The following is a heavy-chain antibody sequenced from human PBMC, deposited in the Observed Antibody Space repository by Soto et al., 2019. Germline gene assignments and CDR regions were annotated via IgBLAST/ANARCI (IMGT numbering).Heavy chain of an antibody. CDR2: IYYSGST. V-gene: IGHV4-59*01. Sequence: SETLSLTCTVSGGSISSYYWSWIRQPPGKGLEWIGYIYYSGSTNYNPSLKSRVTISVDTSKNQFSLKLSSVTAADTAVYYCAAGGYCSGGSCYSNYYYYYMDVWGKGTTVTVSS. CDR1: GGSISSYY. J-gene: IGHJ6*03. D-gene: IGHD2-15*01. CDR3: AAGGYCSGGSCYSNYYYYYMDV.